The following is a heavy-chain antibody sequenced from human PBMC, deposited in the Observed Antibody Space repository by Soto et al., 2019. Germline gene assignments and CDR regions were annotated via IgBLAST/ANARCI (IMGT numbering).Heavy chain of an antibody. CDR1: GGSFSGYY. V-gene: IGHV4-34*01. CDR3: ATGRGVRGVIITTYYYYGLDV. J-gene: IGHJ6*02. CDR2: INHSGIT. Sequence: SETLSLTCAVYGGSFSGYYWSWIRQPPGKGLEWIGEINHSGITNYNPSLKSRVTISVDTSKNQFSLKLSSVSAADTAVYYCATGRGVRGVIITTYYYYGLDVWGHGTTVTVSS. D-gene: IGHD3-10*01.